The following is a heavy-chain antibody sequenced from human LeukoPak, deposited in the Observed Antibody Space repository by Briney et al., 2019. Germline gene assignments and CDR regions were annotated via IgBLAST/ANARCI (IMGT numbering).Heavy chain of an antibody. V-gene: IGHV4-39*07. CDR3: ARRGGDFHTGIVFDN. CDR2: IYYTETT. D-gene: IGHD3-16*01. Sequence: SETLSLTCAVSGGSISSSLYHWGWIRQPPGKGLEWIGNIYYTETTNYSPSLKSRLTLSIDTSRSQFSLKLTSVTAADTAVYYCARRGGDFHTGIVFDNWGQGSLVTVSS. J-gene: IGHJ4*02. CDR1: GGSISSSLYH.